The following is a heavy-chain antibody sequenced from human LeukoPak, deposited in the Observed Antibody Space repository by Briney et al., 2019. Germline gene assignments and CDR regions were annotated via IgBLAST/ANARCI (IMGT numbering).Heavy chain of an antibody. CDR1: GFTFNSYA. D-gene: IGHD5-24*01. Sequence: VGSLRLPCAASGFTFNSYAMSWVPQAPGKGLELVPAIRGSGGRTYYAGYEKGRFTISRDNSKRTLYLKMDSLSGEDTAVYYCVRDSESYNNHVDFWGQGTMVTVSS. CDR2: IRGSGGRT. CDR3: VRDSESYNNHVDF. J-gene: IGHJ4*02. V-gene: IGHV3-23*01.